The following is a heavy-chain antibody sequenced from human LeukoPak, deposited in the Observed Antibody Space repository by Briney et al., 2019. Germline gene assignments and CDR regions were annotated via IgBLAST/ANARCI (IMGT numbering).Heavy chain of an antibody. Sequence: ASVKVSCKVSGYTLIELSMHWVRQAPGQGLEWMGWINPNSGGTNYAQKFQGRVTMTRDTSISTAYMELSRLRSDDTAVYYCARGHSGYDLNYWGQGTLVTVSS. V-gene: IGHV1-2*02. CDR1: GYTLIELS. CDR2: INPNSGGT. D-gene: IGHD5-12*01. J-gene: IGHJ4*02. CDR3: ARGHSGYDLNY.